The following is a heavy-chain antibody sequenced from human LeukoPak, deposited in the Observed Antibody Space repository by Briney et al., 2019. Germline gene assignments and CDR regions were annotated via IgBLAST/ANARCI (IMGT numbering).Heavy chain of an antibody. CDR1: FGSISSDSHY. CDR3: ARWSSDWENNYFDP. D-gene: IGHD6-19*01. V-gene: IGHV4-39*07. Sequence: SETLSLTCTVSFGSISSDSHYWGWIRQPPGNRLEWIASIYYGGTTQYNPSLKSRATISIDTSNNRFSLRLTSATAADTAVYYCARWSSDWENNYFDPWGQGILVTVSS. CDR2: IYYGGTT. J-gene: IGHJ5*02.